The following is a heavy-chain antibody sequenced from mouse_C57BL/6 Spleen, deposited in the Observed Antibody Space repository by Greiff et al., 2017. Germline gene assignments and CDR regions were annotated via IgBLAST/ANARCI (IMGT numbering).Heavy chain of an antibody. Sequence: EVQLVESGGGLVKPGGSLKLSCAASGFTFSDYGMHWVRQAPEKGLEWVAYISSGSSTIDYADTVKGRFTISRDNAKNTLFLQMTSLRSEDTAMYYCARRSDGAWFAYWGQGTLVTVSA. CDR1: GFTFSDYG. V-gene: IGHV5-17*01. J-gene: IGHJ3*01. CDR3: ARRSDGAWFAY. CDR2: ISSGSSTI. D-gene: IGHD2-3*01.